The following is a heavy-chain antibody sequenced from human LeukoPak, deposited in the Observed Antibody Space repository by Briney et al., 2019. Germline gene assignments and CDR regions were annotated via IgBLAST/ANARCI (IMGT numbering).Heavy chain of an antibody. CDR3: ARFEYRQASSVPAINY. V-gene: IGHV3-21*01. CDR2: ISSSSSYI. CDR1: GFTFSSYS. D-gene: IGHD2-2*01. Sequence: GGSLRLSCAASGFTFSSYSMNWVRQAPGKGLEWVSSISSSSSYIYYADSVKGRFTISRDNAKNSLYLQMNSLRAEDTAVYYCARFEYRQASSVPAINYWGQGTLVTVSS. J-gene: IGHJ4*02.